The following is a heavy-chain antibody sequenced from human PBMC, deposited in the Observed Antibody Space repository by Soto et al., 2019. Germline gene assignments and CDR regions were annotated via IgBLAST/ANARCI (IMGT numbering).Heavy chain of an antibody. J-gene: IGHJ2*01. D-gene: IGHD3-9*01. CDR2: ISGSAANT. Sequence: PGGSLGLSCAASGFSFSSYAMSWVRQASGKGLEWVSGISGSAANTYYADSVKGRFTISRDDSKNTLYLQMNSLTAEDTAVYYCAKDRWFFRGFDLWGRGTLVTVSS. CDR3: AKDRWFFRGFDL. CDR1: GFSFSSYA. V-gene: IGHV3-23*01.